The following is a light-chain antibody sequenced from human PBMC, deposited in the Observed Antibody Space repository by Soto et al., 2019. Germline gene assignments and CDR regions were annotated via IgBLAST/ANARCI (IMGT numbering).Light chain of an antibody. CDR1: QDISKF. CDR2: GAS. CDR3: QQYGSFPYT. Sequence: DIQMTQSPSSLSASVGDRVTITCQASQDISKFLNWFQQKPGKAPKLLIYGASSLETGVPSRFTGSGSATHFTFTITSLQPEDIATYYCQQYGSFPYTFGQGTELEIK. V-gene: IGKV1-33*01. J-gene: IGKJ2*01.